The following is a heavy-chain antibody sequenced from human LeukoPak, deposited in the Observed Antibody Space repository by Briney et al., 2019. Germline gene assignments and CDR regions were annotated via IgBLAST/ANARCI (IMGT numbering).Heavy chain of an antibody. CDR3: AREGFLWFGGSTIPLNYYYYYMDV. V-gene: IGHV3-30*04. CDR1: GFTFSSYA. CDR2: ISYDGSNK. J-gene: IGHJ6*03. D-gene: IGHD3-10*01. Sequence: GGSLRLSCAASGFTFSSYAMHWVRQAPGKGLEWVAVISYDGSNKYYADSVKGRFTISRDNSKNTQYLQMNRLRAEDTAVYYCAREGFLWFGGSTIPLNYYYYYMDVWGKGATVTVS.